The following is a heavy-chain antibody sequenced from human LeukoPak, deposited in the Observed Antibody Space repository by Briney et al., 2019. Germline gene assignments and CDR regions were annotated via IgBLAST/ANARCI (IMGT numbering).Heavy chain of an antibody. CDR3: ARDTSSSWPTYFDY. D-gene: IGHD6-13*01. V-gene: IGHV1-69*13. CDR2: IIPIFGTA. CDR1: GGTFSSYA. J-gene: IGHJ4*02. Sequence: SVKVSCKASGGTFSSYAISWVRQAPGQGLEWMGWIIPIFGTANYAQKFQGRVTITADESTSTAYMELRSLGSDDTAVYYCARDTSSSWPTYFDYWGQGTLVTVSS.